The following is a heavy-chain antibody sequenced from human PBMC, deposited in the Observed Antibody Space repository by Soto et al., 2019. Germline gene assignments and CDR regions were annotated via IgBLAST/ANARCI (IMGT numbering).Heavy chain of an antibody. D-gene: IGHD5-12*01. CDR2: IIPILGIA. J-gene: IGHJ4*02. Sequence: QVQLVQSGAEVKKPGSSVKVSCKASGGTFSSYTISWVRQAPGQGLEWMGRIIPILGIANYAQKFQGRVTITADKSTSTAYMELSSLRSEDTAVYYCARGWRSGYDYAPLDYWGQGTLVTVSS. CDR3: ARGWRSGYDYAPLDY. V-gene: IGHV1-69*02. CDR1: GGTFSSYT.